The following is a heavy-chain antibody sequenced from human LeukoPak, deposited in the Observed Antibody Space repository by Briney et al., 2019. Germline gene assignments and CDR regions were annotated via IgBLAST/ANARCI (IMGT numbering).Heavy chain of an antibody. V-gene: IGHV3-53*01. D-gene: IGHD2-15*01. Sequence: GGSLRLSCAASGLTVSSNYMGWVRQAPGKGLEWVSLIYSGGSTYYTDSVKGRFTISRDTSKNTLYLQMNSLRAEDTAVYFCARGSSVVALDWGQGTLVTVSS. CDR2: IYSGGST. J-gene: IGHJ4*02. CDR1: GLTVSSNY. CDR3: ARGSSVVALD.